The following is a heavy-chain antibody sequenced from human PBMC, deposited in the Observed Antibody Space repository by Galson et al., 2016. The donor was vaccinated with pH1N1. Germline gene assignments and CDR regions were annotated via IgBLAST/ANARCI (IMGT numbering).Heavy chain of an antibody. CDR2: IYPDDSDT. CDR3: ARRTISARPGWFDS. Sequence: QSGAEVKKPGESLKISCKGSGYEFGRYWIVWVRQMPGKGLEYMGTIYPDDSDTRYHPAFQGQVIISGDRSINAVYLQSSSLKASDSGIYSCARRTISARPGWFDSWGQGTLVTVSS. V-gene: IGHV5-51*01. D-gene: IGHD6-6*01. J-gene: IGHJ5*01. CDR1: GYEFGRYW.